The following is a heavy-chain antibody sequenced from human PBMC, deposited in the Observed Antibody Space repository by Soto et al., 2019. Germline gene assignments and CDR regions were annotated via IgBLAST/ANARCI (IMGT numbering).Heavy chain of an antibody. D-gene: IGHD3-10*01. Sequence: QVQLVQSGAEVKRPGSSVKVSCKASGDTFNFYSINWMRQAPGLGLEWMGRVNPIVGMSNYEQKFQGRVTMTADKSTSTAYMELSSLRSDDTAIYYCASSYGSCYRAFDYWGQGALVTVSS. CDR1: GDTFNFYS. J-gene: IGHJ4*02. CDR3: ASSYGSCYRAFDY. CDR2: VNPIVGMS. V-gene: IGHV1-69*02.